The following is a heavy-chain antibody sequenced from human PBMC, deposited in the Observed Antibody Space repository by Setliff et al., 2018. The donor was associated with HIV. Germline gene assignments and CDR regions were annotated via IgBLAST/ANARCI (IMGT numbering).Heavy chain of an antibody. CDR1: GYIFSAYY. D-gene: IGHD1-1*01. Sequence: AASVKVSCKTSGYIFSAYYVHWLRRAPGQGLEWMGWINYNNGDTKYAEKFQGRVTMTRDTSISTLYKDLNRLTSDDTAVYYCALANIVSTARWNHWGRGTLVTVSS. CDR3: ALANIVSTARWNH. CDR2: INYNNGDT. V-gene: IGHV1-2*02. J-gene: IGHJ4*02.